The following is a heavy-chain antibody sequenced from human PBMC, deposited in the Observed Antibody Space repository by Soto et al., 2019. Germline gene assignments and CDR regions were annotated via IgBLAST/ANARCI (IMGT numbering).Heavy chain of an antibody. CDR2: TYYRSNWYN. V-gene: IGHV6-1*01. Sequence: PSQTLSLTGAISGDSVSSNIAAWSWIRQSPSRGLEWLGRTYYRSNWYNDYAVSVKSRITINPDTSKNQFSLQLNSVTPEDTAVYYCASSPQRFYAMDVWGQGTTVTVSS. CDR3: ASSPQRFYAMDV. CDR1: GDSVSSNIAA. J-gene: IGHJ6*02. D-gene: IGHD6-25*01.